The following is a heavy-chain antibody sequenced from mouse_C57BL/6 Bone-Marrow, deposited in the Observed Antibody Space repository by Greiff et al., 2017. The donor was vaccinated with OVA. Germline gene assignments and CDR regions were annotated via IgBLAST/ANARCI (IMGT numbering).Heavy chain of an antibody. D-gene: IGHD2-10*01. V-gene: IGHV1-81*01. Sequence: QVHVKQSGAELARPGASVKLSCKASGYTFTSYGISWVKQRTGQGLEWIGEIYPRSGNTYYNEKFKGKATLTADKSSSTAYMELRSLTSEDSAVYFCASGAYPLFAYWGQGTLVTVSA. CDR2: IYPRSGNT. J-gene: IGHJ3*01. CDR3: ASGAYPLFAY. CDR1: GYTFTSYG.